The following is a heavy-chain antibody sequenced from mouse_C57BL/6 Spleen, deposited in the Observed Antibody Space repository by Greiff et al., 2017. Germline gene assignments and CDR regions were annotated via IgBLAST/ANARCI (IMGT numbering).Heavy chain of an antibody. V-gene: IGHV5-6*01. D-gene: IGHD2-14*01. CDR3: ASQLVRGNHFDY. CDR1: GFTFSSYG. CDR2: ISSGGSYT. Sequence: EVHLVESGGDLVKPGGSLKLSCAASGFTFSSYGMSWVRQTPDKRLEWVATISSGGSYTYYPDSVKGRFTISRDNAKNTLYLQMSSLKSEDTSMYYCASQLVRGNHFDYWGQGTTLTVSS. J-gene: IGHJ2*01.